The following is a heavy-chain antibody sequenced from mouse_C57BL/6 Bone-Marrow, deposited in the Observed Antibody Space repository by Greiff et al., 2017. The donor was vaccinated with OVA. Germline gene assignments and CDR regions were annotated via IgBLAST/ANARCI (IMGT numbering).Heavy chain of an antibody. D-gene: IGHD1-1*01. J-gene: IGHJ2*01. CDR1: GYTFTSYD. CDR3: ASSITTVVATVDY. CDR2: IYPRDGST. Sequence: QVQLKESGPELVKPGDSVKLSCKASGYTFTSYDINWVKQRPGQGLEWIGWIYPRDGSTKYNEKFKGKATLTVDTSSRTAYMELHSLTSEDSAVYFCASSITTVVATVDYWGQGTTLTVSS. V-gene: IGHV1-85*01.